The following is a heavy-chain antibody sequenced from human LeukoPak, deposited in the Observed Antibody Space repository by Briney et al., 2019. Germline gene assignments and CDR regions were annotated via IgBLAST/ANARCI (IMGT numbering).Heavy chain of an antibody. CDR3: AKVKGWYGEGYFDY. Sequence: GGSLRLSCAASGFAFSSNYMNWGRQAPGKGLEWVSVIYSDGRTYYSDSVKGRFTISRDISKNTLFLQMTSLRAEDTAVYYCAKVKGWYGEGYFDYWGQGTLVTVSS. J-gene: IGHJ4*02. CDR1: GFAFSSNY. V-gene: IGHV3-53*01. D-gene: IGHD3-10*01. CDR2: IYSDGRT.